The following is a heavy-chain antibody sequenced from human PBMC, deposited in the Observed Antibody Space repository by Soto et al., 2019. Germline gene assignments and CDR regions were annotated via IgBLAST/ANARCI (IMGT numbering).Heavy chain of an antibody. V-gene: IGHV4-30-2*01. CDR2: MYHSGST. J-gene: IGHJ4*02. CDR3: ARVRDY. D-gene: IGHD3-3*01. Sequence: SETLCLTCAVAGGSISSGGYSWSWIRQPPGKGLEWIGYMYHSGSTYYNPSLKSRVTISIDRSKNQFSLKLSSVTAADTAVYYCARVRDYWGQGILVTVSS. CDR1: GGSISSGGYS.